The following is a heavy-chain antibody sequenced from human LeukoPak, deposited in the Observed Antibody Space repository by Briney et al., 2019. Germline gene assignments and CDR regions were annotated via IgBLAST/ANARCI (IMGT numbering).Heavy chain of an antibody. V-gene: IGHV4-4*07. Sequence: SETLSLTCSVSGGSISTNYWSWIRQPAGKGLEWIGRIYTSGSTNYNPSLKSRVTMSVDTSKNQFSLKLSSVTAADTAVYYCASSRDGYNYPEYFQHWGQGTLVTVSS. J-gene: IGHJ1*01. CDR1: GGSISTNY. CDR3: ASSRDGYNYPEYFQH. D-gene: IGHD5-24*01. CDR2: IYTSGST.